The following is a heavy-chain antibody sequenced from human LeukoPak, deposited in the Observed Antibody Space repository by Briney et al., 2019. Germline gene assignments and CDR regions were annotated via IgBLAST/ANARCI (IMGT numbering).Heavy chain of an antibody. CDR3: ARVGYCSRGVCYNYDY. Sequence: SVKVSCKASGGTFSSYAISWVRQAPGQGLEWMGGIIPIFGTANYAQKFQGRVTITTDESTSTAYMELSSLRSEDTAMYYCARVGYCSRGVCYNYDYWGQGTQVTVSS. D-gene: IGHD2-8*01. CDR1: GGTFSSYA. V-gene: IGHV1-69*05. J-gene: IGHJ4*02. CDR2: IIPIFGTA.